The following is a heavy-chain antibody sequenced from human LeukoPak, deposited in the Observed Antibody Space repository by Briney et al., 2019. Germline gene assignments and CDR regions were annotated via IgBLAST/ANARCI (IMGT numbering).Heavy chain of an antibody. CDR2: IWYDGRNQ. CDR1: GFTFSSYA. J-gene: IGHJ6*03. CDR3: ARTYYHMDV. V-gene: IGHV3-33*01. Sequence: PGGSLRLSCAASGFTFSSYAMHWVRQAPGKGLEWVAVIWYDGRNQYYADSVKGRFTISRDNSKNTLCLQMNSLRAEDTALYYCARTYYHMDVWGKGATVTVSS.